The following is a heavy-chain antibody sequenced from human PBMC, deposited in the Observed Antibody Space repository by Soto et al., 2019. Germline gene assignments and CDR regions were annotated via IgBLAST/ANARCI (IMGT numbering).Heavy chain of an antibody. CDR1: GFTFSGSA. CDR3: SSARITGTTGFDY. CDR2: IRSKANTYAT. V-gene: IGHV3-73*01. J-gene: IGHJ4*02. Sequence: EVQLVESGGGLVQPGGSLKLSCAASGFTFSGSAMHWVRQASGKGLEWVGRIRSKANTYATAYAASVKGRFTISRDDSKNTAFLQMNSLKTEDTAVYYCSSARITGTTGFDYWGQGTLVTVSS. D-gene: IGHD1-7*01.